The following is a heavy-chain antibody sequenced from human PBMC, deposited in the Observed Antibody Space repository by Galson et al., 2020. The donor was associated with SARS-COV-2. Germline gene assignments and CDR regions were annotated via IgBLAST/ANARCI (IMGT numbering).Heavy chain of an antibody. Sequence: GESLKISCKTSGYSFINYVIHWVPQAPGQRLEWMGWINAGNANTKYSQKFQDRVTITRDTSASTAYMELSSLRSEDTAVYYCARDDRGTYGSWGQGTLVTVSS. CDR3: ARDDRGTYGS. CDR1: GYSFINYV. D-gene: IGHD1-26*01. CDR2: INAGNANT. V-gene: IGHV1-3*01. J-gene: IGHJ5*02.